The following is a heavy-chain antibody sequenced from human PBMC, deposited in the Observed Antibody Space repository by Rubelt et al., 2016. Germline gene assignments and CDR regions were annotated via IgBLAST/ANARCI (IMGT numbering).Heavy chain of an antibody. D-gene: IGHD6-13*01. Sequence: QVQLVQSGAEVKKPGASVKVSCKASGYTFTSYGISWVRQAPGQGLEWMGWISAYNDHTNYAQKLQGRVTMTTDTSTSTAYMELRSLRADDTAVYYCASMYSSSWYRGWFDPWGQGTLVTVSS. CDR2: ISAYNDHT. CDR1: GYTFTSYG. CDR3: ASMYSSSWYRGWFDP. V-gene: IGHV1-18*01. J-gene: IGHJ5*02.